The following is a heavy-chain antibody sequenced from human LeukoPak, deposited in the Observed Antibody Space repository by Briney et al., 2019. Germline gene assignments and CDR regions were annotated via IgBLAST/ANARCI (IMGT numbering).Heavy chain of an antibody. D-gene: IGHD3-10*01. V-gene: IGHV3-7*01. CDR3: ATVSGAFGTYRVDY. CDR2: GKQDGSET. J-gene: IGHJ4*02. CDR1: GFAFNSYW. Sequence: GSLTLSCATSGFAFNSYWMTWGRQGQAKGKEWVGNGKQDGSETTYLNSVKSRFTVSRDNTTNSLYLQMNSLRAAATTMYHCATVSGAFGTYRVDYWGQGSLVTVSS.